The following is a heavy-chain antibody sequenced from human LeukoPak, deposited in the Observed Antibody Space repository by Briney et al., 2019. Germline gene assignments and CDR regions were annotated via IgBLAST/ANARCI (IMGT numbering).Heavy chain of an antibody. D-gene: IGHD3-22*01. Sequence: GASVKVSCKASGYTFTGYYMHWVRQAPGQGLEWMGWINPNSGGTNYAQKLQGRVTMTTETSTRTAYMELRSLRSDDTAVYYCARDSSGYPNYFDYWGQGTLVTVSS. CDR2: INPNSGGT. J-gene: IGHJ4*02. CDR1: GYTFTGYY. CDR3: ARDSSGYPNYFDY. V-gene: IGHV1-2*02.